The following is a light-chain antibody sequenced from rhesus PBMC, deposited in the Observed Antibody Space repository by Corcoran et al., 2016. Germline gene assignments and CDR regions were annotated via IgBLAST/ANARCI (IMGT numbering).Light chain of an antibody. CDR3: QHGYGTPFT. CDR1: ENVNYY. CDR2: KAS. J-gene: IGKJ3*01. V-gene: IGKV1-74*01. Sequence: DIQMTQSPSSLSASVGDRVTITCRASENVNYYLNWYQQKLGKAPKLLIYKASTLQSGVPLRFSDSGSGTDYTFPISSLQPEDVATYYCQHGYGTPFTFGPGTKLNIK.